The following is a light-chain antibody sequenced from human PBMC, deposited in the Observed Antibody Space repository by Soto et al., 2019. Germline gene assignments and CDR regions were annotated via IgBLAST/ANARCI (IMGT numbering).Light chain of an antibody. CDR3: QQYYNSVLT. CDR1: QGIDTS. Sequence: ILLTQSPSSLSASVGDRVTITCRASQGIDTSLAWYQQKPGKAPKLLIYAPSTLQSGVPSRFSGSVSGTDFTLTISSLQPEDSASYYCQQYYNSVLTFGGGTRLEI. V-gene: IGKV1-9*01. J-gene: IGKJ5*01. CDR2: APS.